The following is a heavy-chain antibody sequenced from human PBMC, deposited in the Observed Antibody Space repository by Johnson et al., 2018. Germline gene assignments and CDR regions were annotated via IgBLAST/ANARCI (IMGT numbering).Heavy chain of an antibody. D-gene: IGHD6-19*01. CDR3: GPNRVEEWMVHLDYYGMDV. CDR2: IWYDGNNK. V-gene: IGHV3-33*01. CDR1: GFTFSSYG. J-gene: IGHJ6*02. Sequence: VQLVESGGGVVQPERSLRLSCSASGFTFSSYGMHWVRQAPGTGLEWVAVIWYDGNNKYYADSVKGRFTISRDNSKNTLYLQMNSLRAEDTAVYPSGPNRVEEWMVHLDYYGMDVWGQGTTVTGSS.